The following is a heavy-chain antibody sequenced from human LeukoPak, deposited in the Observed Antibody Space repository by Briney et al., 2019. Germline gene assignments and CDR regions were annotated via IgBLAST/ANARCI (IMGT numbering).Heavy chain of an antibody. V-gene: IGHV1-8*03. CDR3: ARGIYYGSGTIYYYYYYMDV. CDR2: MNPNCGNT. Sequence: ASVTVSCKACGYTFTSYDINWVGQATGQGLDWVGWMNPNCGNTGYAQKFQGRVTITSNTSISTAYMELSSLRSEDTAVYYCARGIYYGSGTIYYYYYYMDVWGKGTTVTVSS. D-gene: IGHD3-10*01. CDR1: GYTFTSYD. J-gene: IGHJ6*03.